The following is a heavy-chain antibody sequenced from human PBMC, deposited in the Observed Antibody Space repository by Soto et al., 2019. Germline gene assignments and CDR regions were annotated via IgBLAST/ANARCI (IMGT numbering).Heavy chain of an antibody. V-gene: IGHV4-4*02. CDR3: ARYNAASGTYYFDY. D-gene: IGHD6-13*01. CDR1: GGSVSSTYR. Sequence: AETLSLTCAVSGGSVSSTYRWSWVRQPPGKGLEWIGEIYHSGSANYNPSLKSRVTISVDNSKNQFSLNLNSVTAADTAVYYCARYNAASGTYYFDYWGQGTLVTVSS. CDR2: IYHSGSA. J-gene: IGHJ4*02.